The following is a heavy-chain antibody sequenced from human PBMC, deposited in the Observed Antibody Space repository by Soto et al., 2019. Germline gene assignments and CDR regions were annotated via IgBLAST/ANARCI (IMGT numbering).Heavy chain of an antibody. CDR3: ARGIAVAGTGAFDI. D-gene: IGHD6-19*01. Sequence: GGSLRLSCAASGFTFSNYAMSWVRQAPGKGLEWVSAISGSGGYTYYADSVKGRFTISRDNAKNSLYLQMNSLRAEDTAVYYCARGIAVAGTGAFDIWGQGTMVTVSS. CDR2: ISGSGGYT. J-gene: IGHJ3*02. CDR1: GFTFSNYA. V-gene: IGHV3-23*01.